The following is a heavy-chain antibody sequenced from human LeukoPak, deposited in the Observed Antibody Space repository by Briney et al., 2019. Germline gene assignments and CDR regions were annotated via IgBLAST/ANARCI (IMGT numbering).Heavy chain of an antibody. CDR3: AELGITMIGGV. V-gene: IGHV3-48*03. Sequence: GGSLRLSCAASGFTFSSYEMNWVRQAPGKGLEWVSGLNWDGGTTGHADSVEGRFTISRDNAKNSLYLQMNSLRAEDTAVYYCAELGITMIGGVWGKGTTVTISS. CDR1: GFTFSSYE. J-gene: IGHJ6*04. D-gene: IGHD3-10*02. CDR2: LNWDGGTT.